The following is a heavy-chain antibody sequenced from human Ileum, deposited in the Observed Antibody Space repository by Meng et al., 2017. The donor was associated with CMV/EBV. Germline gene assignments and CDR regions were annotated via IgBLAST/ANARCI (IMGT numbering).Heavy chain of an antibody. Sequence: GESLKISCAASGFTFSSYWMHWVRQAPGKGLVWVSRINSDESSTSYADSVKGRFTISRDNSKNTLYLQMNSLRAEDTAVYYCAKDIQLLLDYYYYGMDVWGQGTTVTVSS. CDR2: INSDESST. CDR1: GFTFSSYW. J-gene: IGHJ6*02. D-gene: IGHD2-2*01. V-gene: IGHV3-74*01. CDR3: AKDIQLLLDYYYYGMDV.